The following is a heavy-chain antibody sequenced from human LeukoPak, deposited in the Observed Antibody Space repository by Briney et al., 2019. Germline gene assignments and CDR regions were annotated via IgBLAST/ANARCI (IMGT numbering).Heavy chain of an antibody. D-gene: IGHD6-13*01. CDR1: GFTFSSYG. V-gene: IGHV3-33*01. Sequence: GGSLRLSCAASGFTFSSYGMHWVRQAAGKGLEWVAVIWYDGSNKYYADSVRGRFTISRDNSKNTLYLQMNSLRAEDTAVYYCARAAAGMTLDFWGQGTLVTVSS. CDR2: IWYDGSNK. CDR3: ARAAAGMTLDF. J-gene: IGHJ4*02.